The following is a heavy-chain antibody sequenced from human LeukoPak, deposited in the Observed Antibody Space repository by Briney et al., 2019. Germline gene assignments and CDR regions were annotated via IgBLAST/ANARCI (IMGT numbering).Heavy chain of an antibody. D-gene: IGHD3-3*02. CDR2: IKQDGSEI. CDR1: GFTFSSYW. J-gene: IGHJ4*02. Sequence: GWSLRLSCAASGFTFSSYWMSWVRQAPAKGLEGVANIKQDGSEIYYVDSVKGRFTISRDNAKNSLYLQMNSLRAEDTAVYYCARGRIFGVVIYWGQGTLVTVSS. V-gene: IGHV3-7*01. CDR3: ARGRIFGVVIY.